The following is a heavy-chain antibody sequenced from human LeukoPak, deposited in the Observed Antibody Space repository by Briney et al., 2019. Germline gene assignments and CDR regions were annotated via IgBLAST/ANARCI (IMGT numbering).Heavy chain of an antibody. V-gene: IGHV4-59*01. CDR1: GGSISSYY. D-gene: IGHD3-16*02. Sequence: PSETLSLTCTVSGGSISSYYWSWIRQPPGKGLEWIGYIYYSGSTNYNPSLKSRVTISVDTSKNQFPLKLSSVTAADTAVYYCARVWGSYRFDYWGQGTLVTVSS. J-gene: IGHJ4*02. CDR3: ARVWGSYRFDY. CDR2: IYYSGST.